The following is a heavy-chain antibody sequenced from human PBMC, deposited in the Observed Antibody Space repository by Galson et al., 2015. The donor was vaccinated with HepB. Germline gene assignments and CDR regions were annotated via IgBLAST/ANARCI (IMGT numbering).Heavy chain of an antibody. CDR1: GFTFDDYA. V-gene: IGHV3-9*01. D-gene: IGHD3-22*01. J-gene: IGHJ4*02. CDR2: ISWNSGSI. CDR3: AKGVRGYSYYFDY. Sequence: SLRLSCAASGFTFDDYAMHWVRQAPGKGLEWVSGISWNSGSIGYADSVKGRFTISRDNAKNSLYLQMNSLRAEDTALYYCAKGVRGYSYYFDYWGQGTLVTVSS.